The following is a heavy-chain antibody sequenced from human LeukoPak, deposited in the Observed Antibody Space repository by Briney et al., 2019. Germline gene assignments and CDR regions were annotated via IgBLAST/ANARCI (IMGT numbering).Heavy chain of an antibody. V-gene: IGHV3-15*01. J-gene: IGHJ5*02. CDR1: GFTVSSNY. CDR3: STDQGYGSGSYYWFDP. CDR2: IKSKTDGGTT. Sequence: GGSLRLSCAASGFTVSSNYMSWVRQAPGKGLEWVARIKSKTDGGTTDYAAPVKGRFTISRDDSENTLYLQMNSLKTEDTAVYYCSTDQGYGSGSYYWFDPWGQGTLVTVSS. D-gene: IGHD3-10*01.